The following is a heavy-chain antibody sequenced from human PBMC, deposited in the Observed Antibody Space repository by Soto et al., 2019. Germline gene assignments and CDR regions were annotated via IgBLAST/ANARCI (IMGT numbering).Heavy chain of an antibody. CDR1: GYTFNSYG. J-gene: IGHJ6*02. Sequence: ASLKVSCKASGYTFNSYGISWVRQAPGQGLEWMGWISVYNGNTNYAQKLQGRVTMTTDTSTSTAYMELRSLRSDDTAVYYCARVGMTYYDILTGYYLSARTSYGMDVWGQGTTVTVSS. D-gene: IGHD3-9*01. CDR3: ARVGMTYYDILTGYYLSARTSYGMDV. CDR2: ISVYNGNT. V-gene: IGHV1-18*04.